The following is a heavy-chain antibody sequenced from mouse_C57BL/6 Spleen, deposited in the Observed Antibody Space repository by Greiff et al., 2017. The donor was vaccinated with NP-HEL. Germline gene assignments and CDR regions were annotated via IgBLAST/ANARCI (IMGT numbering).Heavy chain of an antibody. D-gene: IGHD1-1*01. CDR3: TSLSTVVSSYFDY. J-gene: IGHJ2*01. CDR2: IDPENGDT. Sequence: VQLQQSGAELVRPGASVKLSCTASGFNFKDDYMHWVKQRPEQGLEWIGWIDPENGDTEYAAKFQGKATITADTSANTAYLQLSSLTCEDTAIYYCTSLSTVVSSYFDYWGQGTTLTVSS. V-gene: IGHV14-4*01. CDR1: GFNFKDDY.